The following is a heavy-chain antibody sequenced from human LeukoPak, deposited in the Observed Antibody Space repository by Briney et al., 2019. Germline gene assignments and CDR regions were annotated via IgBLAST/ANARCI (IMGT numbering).Heavy chain of an antibody. V-gene: IGHV4-34*01. CDR3: ARDSGTTGEVKFDP. CDR1: GGSFSGYY. CDR2: INHSGST. Sequence: SETLSLTCAVYGGSFSGYYWSWIRQPPGKGLEWIGEINHSGSTNYNPSLKSRVTMSADTSRNHFSLTLNSVTATDTAVYYCARDSGTTGEVKFDPWGQGTLVTVSS. J-gene: IGHJ5*02. D-gene: IGHD3-10*01.